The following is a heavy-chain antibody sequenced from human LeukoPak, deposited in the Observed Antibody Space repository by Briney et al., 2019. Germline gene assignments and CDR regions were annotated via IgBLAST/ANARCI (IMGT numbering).Heavy chain of an antibody. CDR1: GFTFSSYW. D-gene: IGHD3-3*01. J-gene: IGHJ6*02. CDR2: IKQDGSEK. CDR3: AKALRDFWSGYYLMDV. Sequence: GGSLRLSCAASGFTFSSYWMSWVRQAPGKGLEWVANIKQDGSEKYYVDSVKGRFTISRDNSKNTLYLQMNSLRAEDTAVYYCAKALRDFWSGYYLMDVWGQGTTVTVSS. V-gene: IGHV3-7*03.